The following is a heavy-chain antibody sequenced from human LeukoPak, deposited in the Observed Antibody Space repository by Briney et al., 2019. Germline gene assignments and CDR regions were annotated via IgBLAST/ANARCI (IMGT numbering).Heavy chain of an antibody. CDR2: IYYSGST. CDR1: GGSISSGGYY. V-gene: IGHV4-61*08. D-gene: IGHD1-14*01. CDR3: ARHGRYSNWFDP. J-gene: IGHJ5*02. Sequence: PSQTLSLTCTVSGGSISSGGYYWSWIRQPPGKGLEWIGYIYYSGSTNYNPSLKSRVTISVDTSKNQFSLKLSSVTAADTAVYYCARHGRYSNWFDPWGQGTLVTVSS.